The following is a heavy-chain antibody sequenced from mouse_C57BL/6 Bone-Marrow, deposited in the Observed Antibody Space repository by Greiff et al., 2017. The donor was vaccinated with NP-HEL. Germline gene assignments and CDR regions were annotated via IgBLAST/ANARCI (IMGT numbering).Heavy chain of an antibody. CDR3: ARGYYGSSFGYFDV. V-gene: IGHV1-72*01. CDR2: IDPNSGGT. CDR1: GYTFTSYW. Sequence: QVQLQQPGAELVKPGASVKLSCKASGYTFTSYWMPWVQQRPGRGLEWIGRIDPNSGGTKYTEKFKSKATLTVDKPSSTAYMQLSSLTSEDCAVYYCARGYYGSSFGYFDVWGTGTTVTVSS. J-gene: IGHJ1*03. D-gene: IGHD1-1*01.